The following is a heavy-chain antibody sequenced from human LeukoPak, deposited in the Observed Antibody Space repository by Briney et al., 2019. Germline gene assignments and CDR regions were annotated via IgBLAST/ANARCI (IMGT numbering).Heavy chain of an antibody. CDR3: ARSSAYFSTYSLYYFDY. CDR1: GYTFTGYS. D-gene: IGHD2/OR15-2a*01. V-gene: IGHV1-2*02. CDR2: INPNSGGT. Sequence: ASVKVSCKASGYTFTGYSIHWVRQAPGQGLEGMGWINPNSGGTNYAQKFQGRVTMTRDTSISTAYMELSRLRSDDTAVYYCARSSAYFSTYSLYYFDYWGQGTLVTVSS. J-gene: IGHJ4*02.